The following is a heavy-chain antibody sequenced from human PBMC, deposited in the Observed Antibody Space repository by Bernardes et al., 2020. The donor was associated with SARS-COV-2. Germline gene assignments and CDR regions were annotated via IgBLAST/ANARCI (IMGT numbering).Heavy chain of an antibody. CDR3: ARGLSMVRAVGHWFDP. CDR1: GGSISSSNW. Sequence: SETLSLTCAVSGGSISSSNWWSWVRQPPGKGLEWIGEIYHSGSTNYNPSLKSRVTISVDKSKNQFSLKLSSVTAADTAVYYCARGLSMVRAVGHWFDPWGQGTLVTVSS. V-gene: IGHV4-4*02. D-gene: IGHD3-10*01. J-gene: IGHJ5*02. CDR2: IYHSGST.